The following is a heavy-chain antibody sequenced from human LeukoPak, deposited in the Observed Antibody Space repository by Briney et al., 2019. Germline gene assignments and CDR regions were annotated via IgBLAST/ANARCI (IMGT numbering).Heavy chain of an antibody. J-gene: IGHJ4*02. Sequence: GGSLRLSCAASGFTFSSYAMSWVSQAPGKGLEWVSAISGSGGSTYYADSVKGRFTISRDNSKNTLYLQMNSLRAEDTAVYYCANGGDSRTGYFDYWGQGNLVTVSS. CDR3: ANGGDSRTGYFDY. CDR1: GFTFSSYA. CDR2: ISGSGGST. V-gene: IGHV3-23*01. D-gene: IGHD4-17*01.